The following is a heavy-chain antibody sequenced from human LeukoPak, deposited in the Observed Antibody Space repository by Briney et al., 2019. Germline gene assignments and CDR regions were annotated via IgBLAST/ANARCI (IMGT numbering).Heavy chain of an antibody. CDR2: IYYSGST. D-gene: IGHD3-3*01. CDR3: ARDPWRRLDY. V-gene: IGHV4-59*01. CDR1: GGSISSYY. Sequence: PSETLSLTCTVSGGSISSYYWSWIRQPPGKGLEWVGYIYYSGSTNYNPSLKSRVTISVDTSKNQFSLKLSSVTAADTALYYCARDPWRRLDYWGQGTLVTVSS. J-gene: IGHJ4*02.